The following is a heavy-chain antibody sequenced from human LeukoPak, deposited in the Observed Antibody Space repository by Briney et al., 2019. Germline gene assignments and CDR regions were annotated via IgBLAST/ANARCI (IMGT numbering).Heavy chain of an antibody. CDR1: GGSIGGYY. D-gene: IGHD2-8*01. CDR2: IYASGST. J-gene: IGHJ4*02. CDR3: ARIGTNGVWLN. Sequence: SETLSLTCTVSGGSIGGYYWSWIRQPAGKGLEWIGRIYASGSTNYNPSLKSRVSMSVDMPENQFSLKVNSVTAADTAVYYCARIGTNGVWLNWGQRTLVTVSS. V-gene: IGHV4-4*07.